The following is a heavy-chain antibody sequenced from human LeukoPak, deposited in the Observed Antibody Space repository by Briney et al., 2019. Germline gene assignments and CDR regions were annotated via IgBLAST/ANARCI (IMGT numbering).Heavy chain of an antibody. D-gene: IGHD3-9*01. V-gene: IGHV4-30-4*08. CDR2: IYYSGGT. CDR3: ARESLRTKSGYPSPRTVDY. J-gene: IGHJ4*02. CDR1: GGSISSGDYY. Sequence: PSETLSLTCTVSGGSISSGDYYWSWIRQPPGKGLEWIGYIYYSGGTYYNPSLKSRVTISVDTSKNQFSLKLSSVTAADTAVYYCARESLRTKSGYPSPRTVDYWGQGTLVAVSS.